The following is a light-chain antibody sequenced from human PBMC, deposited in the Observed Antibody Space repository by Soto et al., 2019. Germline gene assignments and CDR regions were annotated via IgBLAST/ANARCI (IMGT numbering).Light chain of an antibody. V-gene: IGLV2-14*03. CDR3: SSYSTTNILV. CDR2: DVN. Sequence: QSVLTQPASVSGSPGQSITISCTGTSSDVGGYNYVSWYQQHPGRAPKLILYDVNNRPSGVSNHFSGSKSGNTASLVISGLQANDEADYYCSSYSTTNILVFGSGTKVTVL. CDR1: SSDVGGYNY. J-gene: IGLJ1*01.